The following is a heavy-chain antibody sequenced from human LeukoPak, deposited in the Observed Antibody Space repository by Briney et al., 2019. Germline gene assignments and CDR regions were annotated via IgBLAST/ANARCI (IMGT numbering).Heavy chain of an antibody. D-gene: IGHD3-10*01. Sequence: GGSLRLSCAASGFIFSSYGMHWVRQAPGQGLEWVAFIRYDGSNKYYAGSVKGRFTISRDNSKNTLYLQMNSLRAEDTAVYYCAKDPLWSHYGSGSYPGDYYMDVWGKGTTVTISS. CDR1: GFIFSSYG. CDR2: IRYDGSNK. V-gene: IGHV3-30*02. J-gene: IGHJ6*03. CDR3: AKDPLWSHYGSGSYPGDYYMDV.